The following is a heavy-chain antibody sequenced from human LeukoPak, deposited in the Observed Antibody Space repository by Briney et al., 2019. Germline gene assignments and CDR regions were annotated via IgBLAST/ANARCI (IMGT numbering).Heavy chain of an antibody. CDR1: GYTFTSYG. J-gene: IGHJ4*02. Sequence: ASVKVSCKASGYTFTSYGISWVRQAPGQGLEWMGWINAGNGNTKYSQKFQGRVTITRDTSASTAYMELSSLRSEDTAVYYCAREAYSYGYSFDYWGQGTLVTVSS. V-gene: IGHV1-3*01. D-gene: IGHD5-18*01. CDR2: INAGNGNT. CDR3: AREAYSYGYSFDY.